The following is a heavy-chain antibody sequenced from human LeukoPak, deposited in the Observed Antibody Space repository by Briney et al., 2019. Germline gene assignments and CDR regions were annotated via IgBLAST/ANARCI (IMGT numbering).Heavy chain of an antibody. J-gene: IGHJ4*02. CDR1: GGSISSYY. Sequence: SETLSLTCTVSGGSISSYYWSWIRQPPGKGLEWIGEINHSGSTNYNPSLKSRVTISVDTSKNQFSLKLSSVTAADTAVYYCARVVGYGGNNAWAPPYYYFDYWGQGTLVTVSS. CDR2: INHSGST. CDR3: ARVVGYGGNNAWAPPYYYFDY. D-gene: IGHD4-23*01. V-gene: IGHV4-34*01.